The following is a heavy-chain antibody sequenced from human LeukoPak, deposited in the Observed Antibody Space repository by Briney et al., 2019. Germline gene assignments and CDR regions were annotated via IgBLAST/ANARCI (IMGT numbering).Heavy chain of an antibody. D-gene: IGHD1-26*01. CDR2: MNPNSGNT. CDR1: GYTFTSYD. V-gene: IGHV1-8*01. Sequence: ASVKVSCKASGYTFTSYDINWVRQATGQGLEWMGWMNPNSGNTGYAQKFQGRVTMTRNTSISTAYMELSSLRSEDTAVYYCARPGADSGSYFYAFDIWGQGTMVTVSS. CDR3: ARPGADSGSYFYAFDI. J-gene: IGHJ3*02.